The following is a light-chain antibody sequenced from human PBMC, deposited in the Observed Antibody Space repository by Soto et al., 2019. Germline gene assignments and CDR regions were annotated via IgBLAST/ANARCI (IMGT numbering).Light chain of an antibody. Sequence: QPVLTQSSSASASLGSSVKLTCTLSSGHSSYIIAWHQQQPGKAPRYLMKLEGSGSYNKGSGVPDRFSGSSSGADRYLTISNLPFEDEADYYCETWNFNTRVFGGGTKLTVL. J-gene: IGLJ3*02. V-gene: IGLV4-60*02. CDR1: SGHSSYI. CDR3: ETWNFNTRV. CDR2: LEGSGSY.